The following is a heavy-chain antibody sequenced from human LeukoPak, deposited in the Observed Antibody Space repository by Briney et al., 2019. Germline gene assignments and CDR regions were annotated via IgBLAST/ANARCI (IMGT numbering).Heavy chain of an antibody. J-gene: IGHJ5*02. D-gene: IGHD2-15*01. CDR3: ARDLAPIVVVVAATGWWFDP. CDR1: GFTFSSYS. CDR2: ISSSSSYI. V-gene: IGHV3-21*01. Sequence: GGSLRLSCAASGFTFSSYSMNWVRQAPGKGLEWVSSISSSSSYIYYADSVKGRFTISRDNAKNSLYLQMNSLRAEDTAVYYCARDLAPIVVVVAATGWWFDPWRQGTLVTVSS.